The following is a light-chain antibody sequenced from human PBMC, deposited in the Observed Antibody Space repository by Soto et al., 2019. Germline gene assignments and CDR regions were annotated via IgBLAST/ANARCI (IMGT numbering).Light chain of an antibody. CDR1: QSTSTW. J-gene: IGKJ1*01. CDR3: QQYGRYRT. Sequence: DIQMTQSPSTLSASVGDRVTITCRASQSTSTWLAWYQHKPGKAPNLLIYKASSLESGVPSRFSGSGSGTEFTLTSSSLQPDAVSTYYCQQYGRYRTFGQGTKVEI. V-gene: IGKV1-5*03. CDR2: KAS.